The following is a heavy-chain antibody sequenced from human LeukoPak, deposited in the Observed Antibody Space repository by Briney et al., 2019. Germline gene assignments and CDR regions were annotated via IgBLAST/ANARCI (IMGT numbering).Heavy chain of an antibody. D-gene: IGHD3-10*01. J-gene: IGHJ2*01. Sequence: KPSETLSLTCAVYGGSFSGYYWSWIRQPAGKGLEWIGRIYTSGSTNYNPSLKSRVTISVDTSKNQFSLKLSSVTAADTAVYYCARAVYGSGSYRPYWYFDLWGRGTLVTVSS. CDR3: ARAVYGSGSYRPYWYFDL. CDR1: GGSFSGYY. V-gene: IGHV4-59*10. CDR2: IYTSGST.